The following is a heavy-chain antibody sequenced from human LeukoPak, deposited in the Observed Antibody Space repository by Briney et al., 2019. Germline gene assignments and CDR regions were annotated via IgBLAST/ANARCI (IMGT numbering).Heavy chain of an antibody. J-gene: IGHJ6*02. V-gene: IGHV3-33*08. Sequence: GGSLRLSCAASGFTFDDYGMSWVRQAPGKGLEWVAVIWYDGSNKYYADSVKGRFTISRDNSKNTLYLQMNSLRAEDTAVYYCARDPDYDILTGYYGSYYYGMDVWGQGTTVTVSS. CDR1: GFTFDDYG. CDR3: ARDPDYDILTGYYGSYYYGMDV. CDR2: IWYDGSNK. D-gene: IGHD3-9*01.